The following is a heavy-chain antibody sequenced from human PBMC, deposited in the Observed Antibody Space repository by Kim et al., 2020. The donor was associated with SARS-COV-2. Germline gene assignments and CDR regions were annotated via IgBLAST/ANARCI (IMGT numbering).Heavy chain of an antibody. D-gene: IGHD2-2*01. J-gene: IGHJ6*02. CDR2: IYYSGST. Sequence: SETLSLTCTVSGGSISSYYWSWIRQPPGKGLECIGYIYYSGSTNYNPSLKSRVTISVDTSKNQFSLKLSAVTAADTAVYYCARGIVVADYYYYGMDVWGQGTTVTVSS. CDR3: ARGIVVADYYYYGMDV. CDR1: GGSISSYY. V-gene: IGHV4-59*13.